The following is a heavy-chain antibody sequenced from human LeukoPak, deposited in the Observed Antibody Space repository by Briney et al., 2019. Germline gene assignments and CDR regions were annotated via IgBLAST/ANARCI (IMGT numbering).Heavy chain of an antibody. CDR2: ISWNSGSI. D-gene: IGHD4-17*01. V-gene: IGHV3-9*01. J-gene: IGHJ3*02. Sequence: GGSLRLSCEASGFTFVIYAMHWVRQAPGKGLEWASGISWNSGSIGYADSVKGRFTISRDNAKNSLYLQMNSLRAEDTALYYCAKALLTTVTTLGPTGDDAFDIWGQGTMVTVSS. CDR3: AKALLTTVTTLGPTGDDAFDI. CDR1: GFTFVIYA.